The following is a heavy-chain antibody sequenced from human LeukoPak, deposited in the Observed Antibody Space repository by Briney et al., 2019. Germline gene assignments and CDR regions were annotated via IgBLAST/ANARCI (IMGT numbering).Heavy chain of an antibody. CDR2: INPNSGDT. D-gene: IGHD5-12*01. CDR1: GYTFAAYY. CDR3: ARVDSGHDYGPS. V-gene: IGHV1-2*06. Sequence: ASVKVSCKASGYTFAAYYMHWVRQVPGQGLEWMGRINPNSGDTDYAQKFQGRVIMTRDTSISTAYMEVSRLRSDDTAVYYCARVDSGHDYGPSWGQGTTVTVSS. J-gene: IGHJ3*01.